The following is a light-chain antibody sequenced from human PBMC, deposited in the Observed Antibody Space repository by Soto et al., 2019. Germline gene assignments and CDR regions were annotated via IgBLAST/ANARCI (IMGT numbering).Light chain of an antibody. Sequence: QSALTQPRSVSGSPGQSVTISCTGTSSDVGGYNYVSWYQQHPGKAPKLMIYDVSKRPSGVPDRFSGSKSDNTASLTISGLQAEDEADYYCCSYAGSYTYVFGTGTKHTVL. CDR3: CSYAGSYTYV. V-gene: IGLV2-11*01. CDR2: DVS. J-gene: IGLJ1*01. CDR1: SSDVGGYNY.